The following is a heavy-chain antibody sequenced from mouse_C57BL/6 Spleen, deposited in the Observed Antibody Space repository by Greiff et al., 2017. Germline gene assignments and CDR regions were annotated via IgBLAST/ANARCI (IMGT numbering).Heavy chain of an antibody. CDR1: GYTFTSYW. V-gene: IGHV1-5*01. Sequence: EVQLQQSGTVLARPGASVKMSCTTSGYTFTSYWMHWVKQRPGQGLEWIGAIYPGNSDTSYNQKFKGKAKLTAVTSASTAYMELSSLTNEDSAVDYCTSYDYDEVDYWGQGTTLTVSS. CDR3: TSYDYDEVDY. J-gene: IGHJ2*01. CDR2: IYPGNSDT. D-gene: IGHD2-4*01.